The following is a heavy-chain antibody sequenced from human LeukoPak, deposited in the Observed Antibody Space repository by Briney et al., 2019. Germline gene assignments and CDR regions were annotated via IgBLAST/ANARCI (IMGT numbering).Heavy chain of an antibody. J-gene: IGHJ4*02. CDR2: INPNSGGT. CDR3: ARVLRYCGGECYDY. V-gene: IGHV1-2*06. D-gene: IGHD2-21*01. Sequence: ASVKVSCKASGYTFTGYYMHWVRQAPGQGLEWMGRINPNSGGTNYAQKFQGRVTMTRDTSISTAYMELSRLRSDDTAVYYCARVLRYCGGECYDYWGQGTLVTVSS. CDR1: GYTFTGYY.